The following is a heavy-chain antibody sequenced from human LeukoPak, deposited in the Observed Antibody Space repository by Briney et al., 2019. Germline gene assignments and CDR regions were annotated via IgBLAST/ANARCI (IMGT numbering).Heavy chain of an antibody. CDR1: GYTFTSYG. CDR2: ISAYNGNT. CDR3: ARDRGSVYSIRKHDAFDI. Sequence: GASVKVSCKASGYTFTSYGISWVRQAPGQGLEWMGWISAYNGNTNYAQKLQGRVTMTTDTSTSTAYMELRSLRSDDTAVYYCARDRGSVYSIRKHDAFDIWGQGTMVTVSS. V-gene: IGHV1-18*01. D-gene: IGHD4-11*01. J-gene: IGHJ3*02.